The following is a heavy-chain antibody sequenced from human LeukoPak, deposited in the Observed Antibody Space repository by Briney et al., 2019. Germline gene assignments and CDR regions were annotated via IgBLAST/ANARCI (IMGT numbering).Heavy chain of an antibody. CDR2: INHSGST. J-gene: IGHJ4*02. V-gene: IGHV4-39*01. CDR1: GGSISSSNFY. D-gene: IGHD3-16*02. Sequence: KSSETLSLTCTVSGGSISSSNFYWSWIRQPPGKGLEWIGEINHSGSTNYNPSLKSRVTISVDTSKNQFSLKLSSVTAADTAVYYCARQKDTYYDYVWGSYRYVSRHEPFDYWGQGTLVTVSS. CDR3: ARQKDTYYDYVWGSYRYVSRHEPFDY.